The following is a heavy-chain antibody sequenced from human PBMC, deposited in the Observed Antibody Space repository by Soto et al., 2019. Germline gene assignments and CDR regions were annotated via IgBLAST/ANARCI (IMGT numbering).Heavy chain of an antibody. Sequence: PGRSLRLSCAASGFTLSSYSMNWVRQALGKGLEWVSYITSTRTTIYYADSVKGRFTISRDNAKNSLYLQKNTLRDEDTAVYYCARGGAPSNWFYTWGQGTLVPVSS. CDR1: GFTLSSYS. CDR2: ITSTRTTI. CDR3: ARGGAPSNWFYT. V-gene: IGHV3-48*02. D-gene: IGHD1-26*01. J-gene: IGHJ5*02.